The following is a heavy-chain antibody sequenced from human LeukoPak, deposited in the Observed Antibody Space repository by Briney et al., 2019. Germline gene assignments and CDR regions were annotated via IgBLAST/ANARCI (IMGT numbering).Heavy chain of an antibody. V-gene: IGHV4-39*01. J-gene: IGHJ4*02. Sequence: SETLSLTCPVSGGSISSSSYYWGWIRRPPGKGLEWIGSIYYSGSTYYNPSLKSRVTISVDTSKNQFSLKLSSVTAADTAVYYCARIAVALDYWGQGTLVTVSS. CDR1: GGSISSSSYY. CDR2: IYYSGST. D-gene: IGHD6-19*01. CDR3: ARIAVALDY.